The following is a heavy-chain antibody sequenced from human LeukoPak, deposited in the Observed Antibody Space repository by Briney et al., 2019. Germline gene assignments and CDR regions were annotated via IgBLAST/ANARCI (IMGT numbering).Heavy chain of an antibody. J-gene: IGHJ6*02. CDR2: IYPTDSDT. V-gene: IGHV5-51*01. CDR3: VRHAASTGATRLDV. D-gene: IGHD1-7*01. CDR1: GYIFSSYW. Sequence: PGQSLKISCKGSGYIFSSYWIGWVRQMPGKGLEWMGIIYPTDSDTRYSPSFQGQVTISVDKSNNTTFLQWSSLRASDTAMYYCVRHAASTGATRLDVWGQGTTVTVSS.